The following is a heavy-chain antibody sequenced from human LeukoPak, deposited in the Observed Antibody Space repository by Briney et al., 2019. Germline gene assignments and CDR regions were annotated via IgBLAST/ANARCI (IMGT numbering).Heavy chain of an antibody. CDR3: ARDLGLYGGNSALDY. CDR2: IIPIFGTA. CDR1: GGTFSSYA. V-gene: IGHV1-69*01. Sequence: SVKVSCKASGGTFSSYAISWVRQAPGQGLEWMGGIIPIFGTANYAQKFQGRVTVTADESTSTAYMELSSLRSEDTAVYYCARDLGLYGGNSALDYWGQGTLVTVSS. J-gene: IGHJ4*02. D-gene: IGHD4-23*01.